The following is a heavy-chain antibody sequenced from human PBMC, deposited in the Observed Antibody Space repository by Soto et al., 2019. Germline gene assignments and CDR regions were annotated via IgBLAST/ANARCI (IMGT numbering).Heavy chain of an antibody. CDR2: ISYDGSNK. CDR1: GFTFSSYA. Sequence: LRLSCAAAGFTFSSYAMHWVRQAPGKGLEWVAVISYDGSNKYYADSVKGRFTISRDNSKNTLYLQMNSLRAEDTAVYYCARLEMATPNEGYWAQGTLVTVSS. V-gene: IGHV3-30-3*01. D-gene: IGHD5-12*01. J-gene: IGHJ4*02. CDR3: ARLEMATPNEGY.